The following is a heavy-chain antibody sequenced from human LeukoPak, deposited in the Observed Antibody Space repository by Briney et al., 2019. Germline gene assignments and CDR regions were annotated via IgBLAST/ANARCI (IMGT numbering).Heavy chain of an antibody. CDR3: ASYNYYDSSGQIDY. Sequence: GGSLRLSCAASGFTFSSYWMSWVRQAPGKGLEWVANIKQDGSEKYYVDSVKGRFTISRDNAKNSLYLQMNSLGAEDTAVYYCASYNYYDSSGQIDYWGQGTLVTVSS. D-gene: IGHD3-22*01. CDR1: GFTFSSYW. CDR2: IKQDGSEK. J-gene: IGHJ4*02. V-gene: IGHV3-7*01.